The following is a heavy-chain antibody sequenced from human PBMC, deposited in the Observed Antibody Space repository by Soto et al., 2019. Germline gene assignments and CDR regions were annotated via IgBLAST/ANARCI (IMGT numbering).Heavy chain of an antibody. CDR3: AKSPRNEVETD. CDR2: INTYNGNT. D-gene: IGHD5-18*01. CDR1: GYTFRNYG. Sequence: QVQLVQSGGEVRKPGASVKVSCKASGYTFRNYGINWVRQAPGQGLEWMAWINTYNGNTDDAQKFQDRVTLTTDTSTSTAYMELRSLRSDDTAVYYSAKSPRNEVETDWGQGTLVSVSS. J-gene: IGHJ4*02. V-gene: IGHV1-18*01.